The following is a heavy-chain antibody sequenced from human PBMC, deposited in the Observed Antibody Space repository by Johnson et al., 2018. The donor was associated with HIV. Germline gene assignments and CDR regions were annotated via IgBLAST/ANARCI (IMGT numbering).Heavy chain of an antibody. CDR3: ASSRRGQQLVPLAFDI. CDR2: IYSGGST. D-gene: IGHD6-13*01. CDR1: GFTVSSNY. J-gene: IGHJ3*02. V-gene: IGHV3-66*02. Sequence: VQLVESGGGLVQPGGSLRLSCAASGFTVSSNYMSWVRQAPGKGLEWVSVIYSGGSTYYADSVKGRFTISRDNSKNTLYLQMNSLRAEDTAGYYCASSRRGQQLVPLAFDILGQGTMVTVSS.